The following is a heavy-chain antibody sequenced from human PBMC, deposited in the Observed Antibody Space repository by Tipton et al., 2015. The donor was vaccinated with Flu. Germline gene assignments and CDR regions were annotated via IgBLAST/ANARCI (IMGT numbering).Heavy chain of an antibody. CDR1: GFTFSNAW. J-gene: IGHJ4*02. CDR2: IKSKTDGGTT. D-gene: IGHD3-10*01. CDR3: TALNVLLWFGESLY. V-gene: IGHV3-15*01. Sequence: SLRFSCAASGFTFSNAWMSWVRQAPGKGLEWVGRIKSKTDGGTTDYAAPVKGRFTISRDDSKNTLYLQMNSLKTEDTAVYYCTALNVLLWFGESLYWGQGTLVTVSS.